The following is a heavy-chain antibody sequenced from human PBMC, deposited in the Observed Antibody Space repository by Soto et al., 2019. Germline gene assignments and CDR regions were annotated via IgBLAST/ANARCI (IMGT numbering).Heavy chain of an antibody. Sequence: QITLKESGPTLVQPTQTLTLTCSFSGFSLSTTGVGVGWIRQSPGKALEWLAIIYWDNDKRYSPSLKSRVTITKDPSKNQVVLTVTNMDPVDTGTYYCARSLWFGELHWGQGALVTVSS. CDR1: GFSLSTTGVG. V-gene: IGHV2-5*02. CDR2: IYWDNDK. J-gene: IGHJ4*02. CDR3: ARSLWFGELH. D-gene: IGHD3-10*01.